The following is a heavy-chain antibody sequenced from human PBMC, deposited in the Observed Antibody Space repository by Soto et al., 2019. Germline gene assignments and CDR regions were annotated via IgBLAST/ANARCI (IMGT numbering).Heavy chain of an antibody. J-gene: IGHJ4*02. CDR2: ISNDGSNP. V-gene: IGHV3-30-3*01. Sequence: GGSLRLSCAASGFTFSKYAMHWVRQSRGTGLEWVAVISNDGSNPYYADSVKGRFTISRDNSKNTLYLQMNSLREEDTAVYYCARTGYDRSGYFVEYYFDYWGQGTLVTVSS. CDR3: ARTGYDRSGYFVEYYFDY. D-gene: IGHD3-22*01. CDR1: GFTFSKYA.